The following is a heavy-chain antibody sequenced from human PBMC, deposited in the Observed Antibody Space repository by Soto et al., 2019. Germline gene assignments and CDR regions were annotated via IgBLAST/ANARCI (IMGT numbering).Heavy chain of an antibody. J-gene: IGHJ4*02. CDR2: IYSGGST. CDR1: GFTVSSNY. CDR3: TRGQGSSYGSSWDY. D-gene: IGHD6-6*01. V-gene: IGHV3-53*01. Sequence: GESLQISCAASGFTVSSNYMSWVRQAPGKGLEWVSVIYSGGSTYYTDSVKGRFTISRDNSKNTRYLQMNSLRAEDTAVYYCTRGQGSSYGSSWDYWGKGTLVPVSS.